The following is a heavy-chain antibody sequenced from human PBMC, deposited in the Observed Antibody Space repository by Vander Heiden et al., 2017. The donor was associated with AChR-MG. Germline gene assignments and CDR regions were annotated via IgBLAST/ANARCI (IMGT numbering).Heavy chain of an antibody. CDR3: ARDFGLQWSPGVFDY. V-gene: IGHV4-31*03. Sequence: QVQLQESGPGLVKPSPTLSLTCTVSGGSISSGGYYWSWIRQHPGKGLEWIGYIYYSGSTYYNPSLKSRVTISVDTSKNQFSLKLSSVTAADTAVYYCARDFGLQWSPGVFDYWGQGTLVTVSS. CDR1: GGSISSGGYY. CDR2: IYYSGST. D-gene: IGHD2-15*01. J-gene: IGHJ4*02.